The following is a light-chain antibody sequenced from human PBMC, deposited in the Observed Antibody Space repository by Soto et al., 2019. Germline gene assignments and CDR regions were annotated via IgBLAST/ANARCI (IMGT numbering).Light chain of an antibody. CDR1: QSVSID. J-gene: IGKJ3*01. CDR3: QRNGDSPRV. Sequence: EMGMTQSPAALSVSPGERATLSCRASQSVSIDLAWYQQKPGQAPRLLIYGATKRATGIRDRFSGSGSGTDFTLTIRRLEAEDFAVYYRQRNGDSPRVFGPGTKVDIK. V-gene: IGKV3-20*01. CDR2: GAT.